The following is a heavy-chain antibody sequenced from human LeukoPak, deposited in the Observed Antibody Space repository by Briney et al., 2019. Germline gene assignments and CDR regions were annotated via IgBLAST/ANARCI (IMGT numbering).Heavy chain of an antibody. CDR3: AASNWMDP. Sequence: GGSLRLSCAASGFTFSGFWMHWVRQAPGKGLVWVSCISFDGSDATYADSVKGRFTISRDNAKSTLHPQMDSLTVEDTAVYYCAASNWMDPWGQGTLVTVSS. CDR2: ISFDGSDA. CDR1: GFTFSGFW. J-gene: IGHJ5*02. V-gene: IGHV3-74*01.